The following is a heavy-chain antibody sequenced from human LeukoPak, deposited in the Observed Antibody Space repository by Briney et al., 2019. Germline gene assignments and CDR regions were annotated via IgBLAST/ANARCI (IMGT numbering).Heavy chain of an antibody. D-gene: IGHD5-18*01. CDR2: IYHSGST. Sequence: SETLSLTCTVSGVSISSGGYYWSWIRQPPGKGLEWIGYIYHSGSTYYNPSLKTRVSISLDTSKKQFSLKMTSVTAADSAVYFCARTVQGYSFGADSSYYYFMDVWGKGATVTVSS. CDR3: ARTVQGYSFGADSSYYYFMDV. CDR1: GVSISSGGYY. V-gene: IGHV4-30-2*02. J-gene: IGHJ6*03.